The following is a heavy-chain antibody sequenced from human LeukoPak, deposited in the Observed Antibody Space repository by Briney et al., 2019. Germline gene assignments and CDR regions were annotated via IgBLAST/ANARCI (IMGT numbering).Heavy chain of an antibody. J-gene: IGHJ4*02. CDR3: ARVIYSGWEGELSD. Sequence: GGSLRLSCAASGFTFSGYWMHCGRQAPGGGLGWVSRINSDGSTTSYADSVMGRFTISRDNAKNTLYLQMNSLRAEDTAVYYCARVIYSGWEGELSDWGQGTLVTVSS. D-gene: IGHD6-19*01. CDR1: GFTFSGYW. CDR2: INSDGSTT. V-gene: IGHV3-74*01.